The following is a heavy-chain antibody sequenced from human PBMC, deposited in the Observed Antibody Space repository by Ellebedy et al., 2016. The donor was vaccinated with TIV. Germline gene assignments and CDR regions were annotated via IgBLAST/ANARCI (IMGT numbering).Heavy chain of an antibody. J-gene: IGHJ4*02. CDR3: ACSYSSGWSDFDY. CDR1: GGSISSYY. CDR2: IYYSGST. D-gene: IGHD6-19*01. V-gene: IGHV4-59*08. Sequence: MPSETLSLTCTVSGGSISSYYWSWIRQPPGKGLEWIGYIYYSGSTNYNPSLKSRVTISVDTSKNQFSLKLSSVTAADTAVYYCACSYSSGWSDFDYWGQGTLVTVSS.